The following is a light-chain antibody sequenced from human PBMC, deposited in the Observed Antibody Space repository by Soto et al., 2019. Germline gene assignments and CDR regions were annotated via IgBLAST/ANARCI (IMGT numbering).Light chain of an antibody. J-gene: IGLJ2*01. CDR3: SSYISSSTFVV. Sequence: QAVVTQPASVSGSPGQSITISCTGTSRDVGGYNYVSWHQQHPGKAPKVIITEVSNRPSGVSNRFSGSKSGNTVSLTISGLQAEDEADYYCSSYISSSTFVVFGGGTKLTVL. CDR2: EVS. CDR1: SRDVGGYNY. V-gene: IGLV2-14*01.